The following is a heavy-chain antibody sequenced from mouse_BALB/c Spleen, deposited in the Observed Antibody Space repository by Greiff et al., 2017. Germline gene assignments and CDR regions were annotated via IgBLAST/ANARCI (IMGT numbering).Heavy chain of an antibody. CDR1: GFTFSSFG. J-gene: IGHJ2*01. CDR3: ARFLSYFDY. D-gene: IGHD6-1*01. V-gene: IGHV5-17*02. CDR2: ISSGSSTI. Sequence: EVQLQESGGGLVQPGGSRKLSCAASGFTFSSFGMHWVRQAPEKGLEWVAYISSGSSTIYYADTVKGRFTISRDNPKNTLFLQMTSLRSEDTAMYYCARFLSYFDYWGQGTTLTVSS.